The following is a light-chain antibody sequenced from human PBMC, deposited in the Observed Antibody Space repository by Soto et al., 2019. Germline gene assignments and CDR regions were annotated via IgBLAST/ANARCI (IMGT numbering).Light chain of an antibody. V-gene: IGKV3-11*01. CDR2: DAC. Sequence: EIVLTQSPATLSLSPGERATLSCRASQNINNYLAWYQQNPGQAPRLLIYDACNRATGIPARFSGSGSGTDFTLTISSLEPEDFAVYYCQHRSNWPLTFGGGTKVEIK. J-gene: IGKJ4*01. CDR1: QNINNY. CDR3: QHRSNWPLT.